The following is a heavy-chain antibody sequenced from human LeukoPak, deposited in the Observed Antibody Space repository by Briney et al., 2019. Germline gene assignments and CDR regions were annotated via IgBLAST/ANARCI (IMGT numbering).Heavy chain of an antibody. Sequence: GRSLRLSCAASGFSFSTSEMNWVRRAPGKWLECVSYISGSGGRIHYTESVKGGFTISRENAKNSLYLQMNSLRDEDTALYYCARVSHEYGDLGWDYWGQGTLVTVSS. D-gene: IGHD4-17*01. CDR1: GFSFSTSE. CDR2: ISGSGGRI. CDR3: ARVSHEYGDLGWDY. V-gene: IGHV3-48*03. J-gene: IGHJ4*02.